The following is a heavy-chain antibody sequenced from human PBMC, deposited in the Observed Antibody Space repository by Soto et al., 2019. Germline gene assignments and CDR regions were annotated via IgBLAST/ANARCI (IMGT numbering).Heavy chain of an antibody. J-gene: IGHJ6*02. V-gene: IGHV1-69*06. CDR1: GGTFSSYA. D-gene: IGHD3-9*01. Sequence: SVKVSCKASGGTFSSYAISWVRQAPGQGLEWMGGIIPIFGTANYAQKLQGRVTITADKSTSTAYMELSSLRSEDTAVYYCVRSGDILTGGEGYYYYGMDVWGQGTTVTVSS. CDR2: IIPIFGTA. CDR3: VRSGDILTGGEGYYYYGMDV.